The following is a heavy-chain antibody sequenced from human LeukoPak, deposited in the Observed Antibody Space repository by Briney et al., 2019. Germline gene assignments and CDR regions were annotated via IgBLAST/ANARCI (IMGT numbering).Heavy chain of an antibody. CDR1: GDSVSSNSAA. CDR3: ARDSAPGSDCYFDY. V-gene: IGHV6-1*01. J-gene: IGHJ4*02. CDR2: TYYRSEWYS. Sequence: SQTLSLTCAISGDSVSSNSAAWNWIRQSPSRGLEWLGRTYYRSEWYSDSAVSVRSRITINPDTSKNQFSLQLNSVTPEDTAVYYCARDSAPGSDCYFDYWGQGTLVTVSS. D-gene: IGHD2-21*02.